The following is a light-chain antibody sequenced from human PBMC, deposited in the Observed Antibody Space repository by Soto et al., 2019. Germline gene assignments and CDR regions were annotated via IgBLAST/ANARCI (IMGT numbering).Light chain of an antibody. Sequence: EIVLTQSPGTLSLSPGERATLSCRASQSVDSSYLAWYHQRPGQAPRLLIYGASSRATGIPDRFSGSGSGTDFTLTISRLESEDSAVYYCQQYGSSRGTFGQGTKVEIK. V-gene: IGKV3-20*01. CDR3: QQYGSSRGT. CDR2: GAS. J-gene: IGKJ1*01. CDR1: QSVDSSY.